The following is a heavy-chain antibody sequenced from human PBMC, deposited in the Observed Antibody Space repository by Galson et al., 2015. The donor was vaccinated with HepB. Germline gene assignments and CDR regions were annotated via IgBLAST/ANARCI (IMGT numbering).Heavy chain of an antibody. J-gene: IGHJ4*02. Sequence: SLRLSCAASGLLVSSNYMGWVRQTPRKGLEWLGFISFDGNNQYYADSVEGRFTISRDNSNNTLYLQMDSLRAEDTGVYYCAREDFFTMVRGVLDHWGQGTRVTVSS. CDR2: ISFDGNNQ. D-gene: IGHD3-10*01. CDR1: GLLVSSNY. CDR3: AREDFFTMVRGVLDH. V-gene: IGHV3-30*01.